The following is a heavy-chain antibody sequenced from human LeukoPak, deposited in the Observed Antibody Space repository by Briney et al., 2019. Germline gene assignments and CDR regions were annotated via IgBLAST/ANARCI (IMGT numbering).Heavy chain of an antibody. J-gene: IGHJ6*02. CDR1: GFTFSSYA. V-gene: IGHV3-23*01. CDR2: ISGSGGST. D-gene: IGHD3-10*01. CDR3: ARTTSGSGSFYGMDV. Sequence: GGSLRLSCAASGFTFSSYAMSWVRQAPGKGLEWVSAISGSGGSTYYADSVKGRLTISRDNSKNTLYLHMNSLKAEDTAVYYCARTTSGSGSFYGMDVWGQGATVTVSS.